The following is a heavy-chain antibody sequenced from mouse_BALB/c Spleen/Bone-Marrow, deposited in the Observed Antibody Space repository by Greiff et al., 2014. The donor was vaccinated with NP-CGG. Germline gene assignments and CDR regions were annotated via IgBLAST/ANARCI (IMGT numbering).Heavy chain of an antibody. Sequence: QVQLKQSGAELVRPGGSVKISCKGSGYTFTDYAMHWGEQSHSKSLEWIGVISTYYGDASYNQKFKGKATMTVDKSSSTAYMELARLTSEDSAIYYCARDYDYGFAYWGQGTLVTVSA. CDR3: ARDYDYGFAY. V-gene: IGHV1S137*01. CDR1: GYTFTDYA. D-gene: IGHD2-4*01. J-gene: IGHJ3*01. CDR2: ISTYYGDA.